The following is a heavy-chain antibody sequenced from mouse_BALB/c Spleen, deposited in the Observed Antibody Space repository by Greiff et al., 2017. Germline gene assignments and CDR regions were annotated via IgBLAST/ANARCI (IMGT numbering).Heavy chain of an antibody. V-gene: IGHV5-9-4*01. Sequence: EVQLVESGGGLVKPGGSLKLSCAASGFTFSSYAMSWVRQSPEKRLEWVAEISSGGSYTYYPDTVTGRFTISRDNAKNTLYLEMSSLRSEDTAMYYCARDDYDVWYFDVWGAGTTVTVSS. J-gene: IGHJ1*01. CDR2: ISSGGSYT. CDR3: ARDDYDVWYFDV. CDR1: GFTFSSYA. D-gene: IGHD2-4*01.